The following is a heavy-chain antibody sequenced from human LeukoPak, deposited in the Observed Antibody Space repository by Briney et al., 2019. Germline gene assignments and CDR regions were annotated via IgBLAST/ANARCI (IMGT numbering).Heavy chain of an antibody. CDR3: ARATLSTLGDDY. D-gene: IGHD4-11*01. CDR2: INPSDDST. V-gene: IGHV1-46*01. J-gene: IGHJ4*02. CDR1: GYPFTSYY. Sequence: ASVKVSCKASGYPFTSYYMHWVRQAPGQGVEGMGIINPSDDSTNYAQKFQGRVTMTRDTSTSTVYMELSSLRSEDTAVYYCARATLSTLGDDYWGQGTLVTVSS.